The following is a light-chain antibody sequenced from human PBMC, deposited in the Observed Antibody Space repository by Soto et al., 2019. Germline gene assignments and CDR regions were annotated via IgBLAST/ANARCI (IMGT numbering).Light chain of an antibody. Sequence: QSVLTQPPSVSGAPGQRVTISCTGTSSNIGAGYDVHWYQQVPGTSPKLLIFVNSNRPSGVPDRFSGSKSGTSASLAITGLQAEDEAYYYCQSYDNSLSVHVVFGGGPKVTVL. CDR3: QSYDNSLSVHVV. CDR2: VNS. V-gene: IGLV1-40*01. CDR1: SSNIGAGYD. J-gene: IGLJ2*01.